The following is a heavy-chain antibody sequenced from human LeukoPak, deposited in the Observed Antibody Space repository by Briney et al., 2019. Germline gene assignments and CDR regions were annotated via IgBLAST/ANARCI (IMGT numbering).Heavy chain of an antibody. CDR1: GFTFSSYR. D-gene: IGHD6-13*01. J-gene: IGHJ4*02. Sequence: PGGSLRLSCAASGFTFSSYRMNWVRQAPGKGLEWVAVIWYDGSNKYYADSVKGRFTISRDNSKNTLYLQMNSLRAEDTAVYYCARAYSSSWEAYYFDYWGQGTLVTVSS. CDR3: ARAYSSSWEAYYFDY. V-gene: IGHV3-33*08. CDR2: IWYDGSNK.